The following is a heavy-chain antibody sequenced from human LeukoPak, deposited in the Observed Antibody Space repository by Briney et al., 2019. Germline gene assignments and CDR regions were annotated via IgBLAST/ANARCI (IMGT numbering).Heavy chain of an antibody. CDR1: GGTFSSYA. Sequence: ASVKVSCKASGGTFSSYAISWVRQAPGQGLEWMGWISAYNGNTNYAQKLQGRVTMTTDTSTSTAYMELRSLRSDDAAVYYCARQQRYSREDYWGQGTLVTVSS. CDR3: ARQQRYSREDY. D-gene: IGHD6-13*01. V-gene: IGHV1-18*01. CDR2: ISAYNGNT. J-gene: IGHJ4*02.